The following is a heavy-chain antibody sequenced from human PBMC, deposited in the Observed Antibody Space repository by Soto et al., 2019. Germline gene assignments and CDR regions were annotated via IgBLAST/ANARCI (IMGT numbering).Heavy chain of an antibody. CDR2: IKSKKDGGTI. V-gene: IGHV3-15*01. D-gene: IGHD2-15*01. J-gene: IGHJ4*02. Sequence: EVQLVESGGGLVEPGGSLRLPCAVSGAPFSGHWMSWVRQAPGKGLEWVARIKSKKDGGTIEYAAPVKGRLTISRDDARNTLYLQMNSLKTEDTAIYYCTAETYCGGGSCPEYWGQGTLVTVSS. CDR1: GAPFSGHW. CDR3: TAETYCGGGSCPEY.